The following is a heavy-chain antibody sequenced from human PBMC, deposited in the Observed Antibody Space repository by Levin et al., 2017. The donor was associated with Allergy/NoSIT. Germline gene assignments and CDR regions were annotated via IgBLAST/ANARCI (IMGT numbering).Heavy chain of an antibody. CDR1: GGSIRSGGYS. V-gene: IGHV4-30-2*01. Sequence: QTLSLTCAVSGGSIRSGGYSWSWLRQPPGKGLEWIGNIYLSGSTNDNPSLKSRVTMSVDRSKNQFSLKLSYVTAADTAVYYCARVAGYSYGYYFDYWGPGTLVTVSS. CDR2: IYLSGST. J-gene: IGHJ4*02. D-gene: IGHD5-18*01. CDR3: ARVAGYSYGYYFDY.